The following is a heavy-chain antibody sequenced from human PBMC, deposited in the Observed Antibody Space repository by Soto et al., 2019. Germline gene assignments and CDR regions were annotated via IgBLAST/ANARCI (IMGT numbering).Heavy chain of an antibody. V-gene: IGHV3-23*01. Sequence: PGGSLRLCCAASGFTFSNYAMSWVRQAPGKGLEWVSVVSSSGGNTYYAESVKGRFTISRDNSKNTVYLQMNRLRAEYTALYYCGSRTRSYYMDVWGQGATVKVSS. CDR3: GSRTRSYYMDV. CDR1: GFTFSNYA. D-gene: IGHD2-2*01. CDR2: VSSSGGNT. J-gene: IGHJ6*03.